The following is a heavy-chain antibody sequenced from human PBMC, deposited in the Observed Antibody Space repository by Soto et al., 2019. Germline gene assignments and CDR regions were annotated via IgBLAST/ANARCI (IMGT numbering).Heavy chain of an antibody. CDR3: ARDQRKAAAGYYYYYGMDV. J-gene: IGHJ6*02. CDR2: TYYRSKWYN. D-gene: IGHD6-13*01. Sequence: KQSQTLSLTCAISGDSVSSNSAAWNWIRQSPSRGLEWLGRTYYRSKWYNDYAVSVKSRITINPDTSKNQFSLQLNSVTPEDTAVYYCARDQRKAAAGYYYYYGMDVWGQGTTVTVSS. V-gene: IGHV6-1*01. CDR1: GDSVSSNSAA.